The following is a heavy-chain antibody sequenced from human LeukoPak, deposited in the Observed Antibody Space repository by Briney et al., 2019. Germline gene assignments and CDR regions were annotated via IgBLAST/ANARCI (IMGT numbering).Heavy chain of an antibody. D-gene: IGHD3-9*01. CDR2: ITASSIYI. CDR1: GFSFSGYN. V-gene: IGHV3-21*01. J-gene: IGHJ4*02. CDR3: ARVLRDYYFDF. Sequence: GGSLRLSCAASGFSFSGYNMNWVRQAPGKGLEWVSSITASSIYIYHADSVKGRFTISRDNAKSLVYLQMNSLIVDDTAVYYCARVLRDYYFDFWGEGALVTVS.